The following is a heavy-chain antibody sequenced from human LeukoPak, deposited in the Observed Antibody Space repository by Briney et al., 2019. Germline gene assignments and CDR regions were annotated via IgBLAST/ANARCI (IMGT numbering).Heavy chain of an antibody. V-gene: IGHV4-59*01. CDR2: IYYSGIT. Sequence: SETLSLTCTVSGGSISTYYWSWIRQSPGRGLEWIGYIYYSGITKYNPSLKSRVTISVDTSTNQFSLRLCSVTAADTAVYYCARGYYYDSSGYFLDFWGQGTLVTVSS. CDR1: GGSISTYY. J-gene: IGHJ4*02. D-gene: IGHD3-22*01. CDR3: ARGYYYDSSGYFLDF.